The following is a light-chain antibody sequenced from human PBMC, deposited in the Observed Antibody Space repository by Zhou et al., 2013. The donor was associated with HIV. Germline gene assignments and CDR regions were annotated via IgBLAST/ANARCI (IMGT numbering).Light chain of an antibody. Sequence: DIQMTQSPSSLSASVGDTVTITCRASENIDTYLHWYQQKPGKAPNLLIYGASSLHNGAPARFSGSGSGTDFTLTITSLQPEDFATYYCQQSSTVPWTFGLGTKVEFK. CDR2: GAS. CDR3: QQSSTVPWT. J-gene: IGKJ1*01. V-gene: IGKV1-39*01. CDR1: ENIDTY.